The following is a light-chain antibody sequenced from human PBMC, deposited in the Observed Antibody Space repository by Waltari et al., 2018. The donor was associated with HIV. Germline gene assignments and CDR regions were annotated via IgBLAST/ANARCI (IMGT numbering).Light chain of an antibody. V-gene: IGLV1-47*01. J-gene: IGLJ3*02. CDR3: AVWDDSLSAQL. CDR2: RNT. CDR1: SSNIESNY. Sequence: QSVLTQSPSTSGTPGQRVTISCSGSSSNIESNYVSWFQQVPGTPPKLLIFRNTQRPSGVSDRFSGSGSGTSASLAISGLRSEDEADYYCAVWDDSLSAQLFGGGTKLTVL.